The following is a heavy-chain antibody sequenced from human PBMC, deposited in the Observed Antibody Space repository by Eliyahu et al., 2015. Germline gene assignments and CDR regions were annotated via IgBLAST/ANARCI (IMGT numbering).Heavy chain of an antibody. J-gene: IGHJ4*02. D-gene: IGHD4-23*01. CDR1: GFTFDXYA. CDR2: INWNSGTI. V-gene: IGHV3-9*01. Sequence: EVQLVESGGGLVQPGRSLRLSCAASGFTFDXYAMHWVRQAPGKALEWVXGINWNSGTIGYADSVKGRFTISRDNAKNSLFLQLNSLRTEDTALYYCAKDLGYDYGGNFIDYWGQGTLVTVSS. CDR3: AKDLGYDYGGNFIDY.